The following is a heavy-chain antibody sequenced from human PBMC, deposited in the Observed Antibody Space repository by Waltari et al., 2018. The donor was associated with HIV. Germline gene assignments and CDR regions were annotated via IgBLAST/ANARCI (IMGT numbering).Heavy chain of an antibody. CDR1: GFIFGSHW. CDR2: IDVDGRVK. D-gene: IGHD2-8*01. J-gene: IGHJ6*02. CDR3: VKDVTVTHYGVYYSGLDV. Sequence: VESGGTPVQPGESLKLSCKASGFIFGSHWMHGGGQSPGKGLVWVSRIDVDGRVKKYADTVKGRFTISRDNTKETLFLEMKSLRVEDSGIYHCVKDVTVTHYGVYYSGLDVWGQGTTVTV. V-gene: IGHV3-74*02.